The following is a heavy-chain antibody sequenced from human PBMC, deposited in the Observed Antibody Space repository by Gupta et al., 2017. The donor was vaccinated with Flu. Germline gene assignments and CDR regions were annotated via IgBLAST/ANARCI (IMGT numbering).Heavy chain of an antibody. V-gene: IGHV1-3*01. D-gene: IGHD6-19*01. CDR3: ARDLGIGSYSSGWYVPRSMRGGMDV. CDR2: INAGNGNT. J-gene: IGHJ6*02. Sequence: QVQLVQSGAEVKKPGASVKVSCKASGYTFTSYAIHCVRQAPGQRPEWLGWINAGNGNTKYSQKFQGRVTITRDTSASTAYMELSSLRSEDTAVYYCARDLGIGSYSSGWYVPRSMRGGMDVWGQGTTVTVSS. CDR1: GYTFTSYA.